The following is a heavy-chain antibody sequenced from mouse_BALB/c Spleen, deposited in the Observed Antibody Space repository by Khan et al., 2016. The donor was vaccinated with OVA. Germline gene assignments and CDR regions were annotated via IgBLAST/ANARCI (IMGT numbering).Heavy chain of an antibody. D-gene: IGHD2-1*01. CDR1: GYTFTNYW. Sequence: VQLQQPGTVLARPGASVKMSCKASGYTFTNYWMHWVKQRPGQGLEWIGTIFPGNSDTNYNQKFTGKAKLTAVPSTSTAYMELSSLTNEDSAVYYCARNGFGNYEIWDYWGQGTTLTVSS. J-gene: IGHJ2*01. CDR3: ARNGFGNYEIWDY. V-gene: IGHV1-5*01. CDR2: IFPGNSDT.